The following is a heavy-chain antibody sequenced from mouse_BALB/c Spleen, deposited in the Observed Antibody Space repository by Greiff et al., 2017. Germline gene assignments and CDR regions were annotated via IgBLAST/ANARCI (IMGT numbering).Heavy chain of an antibody. CDR2: ISYSGST. D-gene: IGHD1-1*01. V-gene: IGHV3-2*02. CDR1: GYSITSDYA. J-gene: IGHJ1*01. Sequence: VQLQQSGPGLVKPSQSLSLTCTVTGYSITSDYAWNWIRQFPGNKLEWMGYISYSGSTSYNPSLKSRISITRDTSKNQFFLQLNSVTTEDTATYYCAREVDWYFDVWGAGTTVTVSS. CDR3: AREVDWYFDV.